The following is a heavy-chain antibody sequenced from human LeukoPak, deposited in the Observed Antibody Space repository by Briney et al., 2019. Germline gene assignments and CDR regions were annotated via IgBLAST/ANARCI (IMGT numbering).Heavy chain of an antibody. D-gene: IGHD1-14*01. V-gene: IGHV3-23*01. J-gene: IGHJ4*02. Sequence: GGSLRLSCAASGFTFSSYAMSWVRQAPGKGLEWVAGISGSGRTTYSADSVKGRFTVSRDNSKNTLFLQMNSLRDEDSALYYCAKGPDNHVFYFDYWGQGALVTVSS. CDR2: ISGSGRTT. CDR3: AKGPDNHVFYFDY. CDR1: GFTFSSYA.